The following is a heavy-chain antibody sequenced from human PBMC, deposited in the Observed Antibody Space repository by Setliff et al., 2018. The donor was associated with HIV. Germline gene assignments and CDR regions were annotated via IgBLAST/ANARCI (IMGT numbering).Heavy chain of an antibody. D-gene: IGHD1-26*01. CDR3: AGGPGTTSIDY. V-gene: IGHV4-34*01. CDR1: GGSFSGYS. CDR2: IDQSGST. Sequence: PSETLSLTCAVYGGSFSGYSWTWIRQPPGKGLEWIGEIDQSGSTNYNPSLKSRVTTSVDASRNQFSLELISVTAADTAVYYCAGGPGTTSIDYWAQGTLVTVSS. J-gene: IGHJ4*02.